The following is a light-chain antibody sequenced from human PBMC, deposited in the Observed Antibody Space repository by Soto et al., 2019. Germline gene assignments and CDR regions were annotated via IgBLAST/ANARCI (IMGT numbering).Light chain of an antibody. CDR1: SSDVGVYKY. Sequence: QSALTQPASVSGSPGQSITISCTGSSSDVGVYKYVSWYQQHPGKAPRLMIYEVSNRPSGVSNRFSGSKSGNTASLTISGLQAEDEADYYCSSYASSSSLVFGGGTKLTVL. CDR3: SSYASSSSLV. J-gene: IGLJ3*02. V-gene: IGLV2-14*01. CDR2: EVS.